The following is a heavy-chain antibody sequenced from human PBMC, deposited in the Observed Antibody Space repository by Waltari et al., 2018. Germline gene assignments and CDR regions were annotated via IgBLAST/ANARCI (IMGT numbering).Heavy chain of an antibody. CDR1: GFTFSTHS. Sequence: EVQLVESGGGLVQPGGSLRLSCAGSGFTFSTHSMQWVRQAPGKGLEHVSAINSNGDSTDYADSVKGRFIISRDNSKNTLYLQMGSLTGEDMAVYYCAREGSYYHLDFWGQGTLVTVSS. D-gene: IGHD1-26*01. V-gene: IGHV3-64*07. CDR2: INSNGDST. J-gene: IGHJ4*02. CDR3: AREGSYYHLDF.